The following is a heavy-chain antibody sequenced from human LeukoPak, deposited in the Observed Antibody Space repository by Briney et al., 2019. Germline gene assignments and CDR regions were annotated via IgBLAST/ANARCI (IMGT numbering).Heavy chain of an antibody. V-gene: IGHV6-1*01. CDR1: GDSVSSNSAA. J-gene: IGHJ4*02. CDR2: TYYRSKWYN. D-gene: IGHD6-13*01. Sequence: QTLSLTCAISGDSVSSNSAAWNWIRQSPSRGLGWLGRTYYRSKWYNDYAVSVKSRITINPDTSKNQFSLQLNSVTPEDTAVYYCASETRYSSSWRTDYWGQGTLVTVSS. CDR3: ASETRYSSSWRTDY.